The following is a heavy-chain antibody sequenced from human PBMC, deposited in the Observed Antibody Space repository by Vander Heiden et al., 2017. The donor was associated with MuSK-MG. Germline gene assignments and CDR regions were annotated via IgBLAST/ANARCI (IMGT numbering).Heavy chain of an antibody. Sequence: YGAASGFTFGIYAMSWVRQAPGKGLECVSALSGSGTRTSNADSVKGRTYYADSVKGRFTISRDDSKNTLYLQMNSLRAEDTAIYYCAKDRGSSGYYGGTFDDWGQGNMVTVSS. CDR2: LSGSGTRT. J-gene: IGHJ4*02. V-gene: IGHV3-23*01. CDR1: GFTFGIYA. CDR3: AKDRGSSGYYGGTFDD. D-gene: IGHD3-22*01.